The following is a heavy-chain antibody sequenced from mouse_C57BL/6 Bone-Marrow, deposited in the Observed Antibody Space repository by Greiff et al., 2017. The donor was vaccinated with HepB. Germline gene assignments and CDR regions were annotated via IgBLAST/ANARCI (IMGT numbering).Heavy chain of an antibody. V-gene: IGHV1-26*01. J-gene: IGHJ3*01. CDR1: GYTFTDYY. CDR2: INPNNGGT. Sequence: EVQLQQSGPELVKPGASVKISCKASGYTFTDYYMNWVKQSHGKSLEWIGDINPNNGGTSYNQKFKGKATLTVDKSSSTAYMELRSLTSEDSAVYYCAMNQAWFAYWGQGTLVTVSA. CDR3: AMNQAWFAY.